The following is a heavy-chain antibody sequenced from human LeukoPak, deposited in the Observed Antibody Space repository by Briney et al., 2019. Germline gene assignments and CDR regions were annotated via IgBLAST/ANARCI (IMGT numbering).Heavy chain of an antibody. J-gene: IGHJ3*02. CDR2: ISYDGSNK. Sequence: GRSLRLSCAASGFTFSSYAMHWVRQAPGKGLEWVAVISYDGSNKYYADSVKGRFTISRDNSKNTLYLQMNSLRAKDTAVYYCASDLIVVVTTHDAFDIWGQGTMVTVSS. V-gene: IGHV3-30*04. D-gene: IGHD3-22*01. CDR3: ASDLIVVVTTHDAFDI. CDR1: GFTFSSYA.